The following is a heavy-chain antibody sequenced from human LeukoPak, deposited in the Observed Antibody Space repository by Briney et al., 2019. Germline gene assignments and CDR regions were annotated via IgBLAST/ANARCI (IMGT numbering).Heavy chain of an antibody. D-gene: IGHD2-15*01. Sequence: GESLKISCKGSGHSFTNSWIGWVRQMPGKGLEWMGIIYPGDSNPRYSPSFQGQVTMSADKSITTAYLQWNNLKASDTAMYYCAGQDIVVVATATRAFDIWGQGTMVTVSS. CDR2: IYPGDSNP. CDR1: GHSFTNSW. CDR3: AGQDIVVVATATRAFDI. J-gene: IGHJ3*02. V-gene: IGHV5-51*01.